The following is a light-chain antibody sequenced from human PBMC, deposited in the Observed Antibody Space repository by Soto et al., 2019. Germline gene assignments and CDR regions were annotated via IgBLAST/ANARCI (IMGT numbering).Light chain of an antibody. CDR2: AAS. CDR3: LQRSNWPLT. CDR1: QSIRKY. J-gene: IGKJ4*01. Sequence: DIQITQPPSSLTASLEDRVIITCRASQSIRKYLNWYQHKPGKVPTLLIYAASSLQSGVPSRFSGSGSGTDFTLTISSLEPEDFGVYYCLQRSNWPLTFGGGTNVDI. V-gene: IGKV1-39*01.